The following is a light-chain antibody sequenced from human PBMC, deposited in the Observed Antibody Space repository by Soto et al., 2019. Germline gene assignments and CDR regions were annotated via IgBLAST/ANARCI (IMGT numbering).Light chain of an antibody. CDR3: QQYNSYPWT. CDR2: DAS. J-gene: IGKJ1*01. CDR1: QSISSW. V-gene: IGKV1-5*01. Sequence: DIQMTQSPSTLSAAVGDRVTITCRASQSISSWLAWYQQKPGKAHKLLIYDASSLESGVPSRFSGRGSWTEFTLTISSLQPDDFATYYCQQYNSYPWTFGQGTNVEIK.